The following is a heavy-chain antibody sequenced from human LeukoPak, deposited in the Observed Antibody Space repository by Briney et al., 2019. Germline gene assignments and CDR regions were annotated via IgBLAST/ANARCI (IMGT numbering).Heavy chain of an antibody. CDR2: IWYDGSNK. D-gene: IGHD3-3*02. CDR1: GFTFSSYG. Sequence: PGGSLRLSCAASGFTFSSYGMHWVRQAPGKGPEWVAVIWYDGSNKYYADSVKGRFTISRDNSKNMQYLQMNSLRAEDTAVYYCARDLSGYWGQGTLVTVSS. CDR3: ARDLSGY. V-gene: IGHV3-33*01. J-gene: IGHJ4*02.